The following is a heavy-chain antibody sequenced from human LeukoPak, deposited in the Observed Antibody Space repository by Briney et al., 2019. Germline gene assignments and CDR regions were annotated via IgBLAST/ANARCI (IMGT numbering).Heavy chain of an antibody. Sequence: SETLSLTCAVSGDSITTNNWWNWVRQPPGKGLEWIGKIYHRGSTNYNPSLKSRVTMSVDKSKNQFSLNLTSVTAADTAVYYCATSRDGYNHFDYWGQGILVTVSS. CDR1: GDSITTNNW. CDR2: IYHRGST. J-gene: IGHJ4*02. V-gene: IGHV4-4*02. CDR3: ATSRDGYNHFDY. D-gene: IGHD5-24*01.